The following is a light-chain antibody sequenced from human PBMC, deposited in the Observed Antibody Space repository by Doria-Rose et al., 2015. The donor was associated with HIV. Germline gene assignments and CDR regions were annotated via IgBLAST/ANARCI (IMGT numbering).Light chain of an antibody. CDR1: SSDVGSYNL. V-gene: IGLV2-23*02. CDR2: EVS. CDR3: YSYVGSSTVV. Sequence: QSAQIQPASVSGSPGQSITISCTGTSSDVGSYNLVSWYQQYPGKAPKLMIFEVSKRPSGISNRFSGSKSGNTASLTISGLQAEDEADYYCYSYVGSSTVVFGGGTKPTVL. J-gene: IGLJ3*02.